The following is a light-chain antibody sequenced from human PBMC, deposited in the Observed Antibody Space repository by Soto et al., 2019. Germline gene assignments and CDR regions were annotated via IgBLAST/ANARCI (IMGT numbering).Light chain of an antibody. J-gene: IGKJ1*01. Sequence: EIVMTKSPATLSVSPGEGATHSCTASQSISSNLAWYQQKPGQAPRLLIYGASTRATGIPARFSGSGSGTEFTLTISSLQSEDFAVYYCQQYNNWPPWTFGQGTKVDIK. CDR2: GAS. CDR1: QSISSN. V-gene: IGKV3-15*01. CDR3: QQYNNWPPWT.